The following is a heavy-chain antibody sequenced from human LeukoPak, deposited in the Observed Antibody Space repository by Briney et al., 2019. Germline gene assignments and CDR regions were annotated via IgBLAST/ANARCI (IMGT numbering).Heavy chain of an antibody. V-gene: IGHV3-7*01. CDR1: GFTFSSYW. CDR3: ARDVYNWSYYYYYGMDV. Sequence: GGSLRLSCAASGFTFSSYWMNWARQAPGKGLEWVASINHNGNVNYYVDSVKGRFTISRDNAKNSLYLQMNSLRAEDTAVYYCARDVYNWSYYYYYGMDVWGQGTTVTVSS. CDR2: INHNGNVN. J-gene: IGHJ6*02. D-gene: IGHD1-20*01.